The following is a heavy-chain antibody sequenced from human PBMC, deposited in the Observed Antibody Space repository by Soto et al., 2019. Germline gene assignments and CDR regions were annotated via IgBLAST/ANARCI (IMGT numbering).Heavy chain of an antibody. CDR2: IYYNGRT. D-gene: IGHD4-17*01. CDR1: GGSINSGDYF. V-gene: IGHV4-30-4*01. Sequence: SETLSLTCTVSGGSINSGDYFWSWVRQPPGKGLEWIGYIYYNGRTYYNPSLESRVSISLDTPNNQFSLRLSSVTAADTAVYFCARDRPSYGDYVHYFHPYSMDVWGQGTTVTVSS. CDR3: ARDRPSYGDYVHYFHPYSMDV. J-gene: IGHJ6*02.